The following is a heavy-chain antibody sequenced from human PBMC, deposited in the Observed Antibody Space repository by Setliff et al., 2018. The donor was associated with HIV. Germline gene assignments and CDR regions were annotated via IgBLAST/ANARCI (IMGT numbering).Heavy chain of an antibody. Sequence: ETLSLTCTVSGGSISSYYWSWIRHSPGKGLEWIGIIFPGGATNYNPSLMSRVTISVDTSKNHLFLKLTSVTTADTAVYFCAKSSPSIGYITDCWGQGAPVTVSS. CDR3: AKSSPSIGYITDC. CDR1: GGSISSYY. J-gene: IGHJ4*02. D-gene: IGHD5-12*01. CDR2: IFPGGAT. V-gene: IGHV4-59*01.